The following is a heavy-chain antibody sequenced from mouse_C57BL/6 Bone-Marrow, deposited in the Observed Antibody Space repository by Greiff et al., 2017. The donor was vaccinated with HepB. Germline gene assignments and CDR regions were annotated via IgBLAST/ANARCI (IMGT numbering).Heavy chain of an antibody. J-gene: IGHJ3*01. V-gene: IGHV1-77*01. Sequence: VQLQQSGAELVKPGASVKISCKASGYTFTDYYINWVKQRPGQGLEWIGKIGPGSGSTYYNEKFKGKATLTADKSSTAAYMQLSSLTSEDSAVYFCTYDYDPWFAYWGQGTLVTVSA. CDR3: TYDYDPWFAY. CDR1: GYTFTDYY. CDR2: IGPGSGST. D-gene: IGHD2-4*01.